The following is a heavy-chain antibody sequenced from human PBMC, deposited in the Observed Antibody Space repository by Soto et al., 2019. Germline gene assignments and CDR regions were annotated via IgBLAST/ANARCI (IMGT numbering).Heavy chain of an antibody. J-gene: IGHJ4*02. Sequence: ASVKVSCKTSGYTFTDYYMHWVRQAPGQGLEWMGWINPDSGGSNYAQKFQGRVTVTRDTSISTAYMVLSRLRSDDTAVYYCARESHYAYWGQGTLVTVSS. D-gene: IGHD3-16*01. V-gene: IGHV1-2*02. CDR3: ARESHYAY. CDR2: INPDSGGS. CDR1: GYTFTDYY.